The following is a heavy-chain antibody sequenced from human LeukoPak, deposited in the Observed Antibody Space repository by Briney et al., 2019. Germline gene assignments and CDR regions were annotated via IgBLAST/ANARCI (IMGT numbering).Heavy chain of an antibody. CDR2: INHSGST. CDR1: GGSFSGYY. J-gene: IGHJ3*02. CDR3: ARHSPTPADAFDI. Sequence: PSETLSLTCAVYGGSFSGYYWSWIRQPPGKGLEWIGEINHSGSTNYNPSLKSRVTISVDTSKNQFSLKLSSVTAADTAVYYCARHSPTPADAFDIWGQGTMVTVSS. V-gene: IGHV4-34*01. D-gene: IGHD2-15*01.